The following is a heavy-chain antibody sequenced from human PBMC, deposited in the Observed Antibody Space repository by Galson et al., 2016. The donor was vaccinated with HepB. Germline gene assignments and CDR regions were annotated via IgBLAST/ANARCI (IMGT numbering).Heavy chain of an antibody. V-gene: IGHV4-39*01. D-gene: IGHD1-26*01. Sequence: ETLSLTCTVSGGSISRSAYYWGWIRQPPGKGLEWIGSIHYSGSTSYYASLKSRVTISVDTSKNQFSLNLWSVTAADTAVYYCARHSGVSSVTYQGIDYWGQGTLVTVSS. CDR2: IHYSGST. CDR1: GGSISRSAYY. CDR3: ARHSGVSSVTYQGIDY. J-gene: IGHJ4*02.